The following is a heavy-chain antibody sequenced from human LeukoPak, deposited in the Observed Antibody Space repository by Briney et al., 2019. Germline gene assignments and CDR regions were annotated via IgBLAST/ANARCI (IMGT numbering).Heavy chain of an antibody. D-gene: IGHD3-22*01. CDR3: AKGAYYDSGGYRYYYYYMDV. Sequence: PGGSLRHSCAASGFTFSSYAMSWVRQAPGKGLEWVSGIRGSGDTTYYADSVKGRFTISRDNSKNTLFLQINSLSAEDTAVYYCAKGAYYDSGGYRYYYYYMDVWGKGTTVTVSS. J-gene: IGHJ6*03. V-gene: IGHV3-23*01. CDR2: IRGSGDTT. CDR1: GFTFSSYA.